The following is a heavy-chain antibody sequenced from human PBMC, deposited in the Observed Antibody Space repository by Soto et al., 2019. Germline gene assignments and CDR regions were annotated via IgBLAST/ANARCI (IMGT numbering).Heavy chain of an antibody. CDR2: IYYSGST. CDR1: GGSISSYY. Sequence: PSETLSLTCTVSGGSISSYYWSWIRQPPGKGLEWIGYIYYSGSTNYNPSLKSRVTISVDTSKNQFSLKLSSVTAADTAVYYCARDLGGYDYSAFDYWGQGTLVTVSS. D-gene: IGHD4-4*01. J-gene: IGHJ4*02. V-gene: IGHV4-59*01. CDR3: ARDLGGYDYSAFDY.